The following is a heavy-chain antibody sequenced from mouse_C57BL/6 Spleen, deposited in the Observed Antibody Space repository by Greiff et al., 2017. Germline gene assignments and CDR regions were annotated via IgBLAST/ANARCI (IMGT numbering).Heavy chain of an antibody. V-gene: IGHV1-52*01. CDR3: ARDYYGSNLLYFDY. Sequence: QVQLQQPGAELVRPGSSVKLSCKASGYTFTSYWMHWVKQRPIQGLEWIGNIDPSDSETHYNQKFKDKATLTVDKSSSTAYMQLSSLTSEDSAVDYCARDYYGSNLLYFDYWGQGTTRTVSS. CDR1: GYTFTSYW. J-gene: IGHJ2*01. D-gene: IGHD1-1*01. CDR2: IDPSDSET.